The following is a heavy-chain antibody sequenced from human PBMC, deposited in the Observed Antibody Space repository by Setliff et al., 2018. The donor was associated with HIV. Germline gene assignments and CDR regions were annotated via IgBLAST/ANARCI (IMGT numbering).Heavy chain of an antibody. CDR3: TRSYYH. D-gene: IGHD3-10*01. CDR2: VSHRGTT. V-gene: IGHV4-38-2*01. J-gene: IGHJ4*02. Sequence: SETLSLTCAVSGGSISGGYYWAWIRQAPGKGLEWVGSVSHRGTTYYKSSLKSRVTIAADTPKNQVSLNLRAVTAADTAVYFCTRSYYHWGQGTRVTVSS. CDR1: GGSISGGYY.